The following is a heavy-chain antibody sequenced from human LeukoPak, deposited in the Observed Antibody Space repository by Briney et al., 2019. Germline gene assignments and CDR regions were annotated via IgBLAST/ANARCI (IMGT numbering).Heavy chain of an antibody. Sequence: ASVKVSCKASGGTFSSYAISWVRQAPGQRLEWMGWINAGNGNTKYSQEFQGRVTITRDTSASTAYMELSSLRSEDMAVYYCARVFPEYSYGYYYYYMDVWGKGTTVTVSS. CDR3: ARVFPEYSYGYYYYYMDV. CDR1: GGTFSSYA. CDR2: INAGNGNT. D-gene: IGHD5-18*01. V-gene: IGHV1-3*03. J-gene: IGHJ6*03.